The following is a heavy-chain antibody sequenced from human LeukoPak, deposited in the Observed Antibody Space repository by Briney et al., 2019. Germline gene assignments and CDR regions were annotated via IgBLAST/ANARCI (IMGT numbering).Heavy chain of an antibody. D-gene: IGHD6-19*01. Sequence: ASVKVSCKASGGTFSSYAISWVRQATGQGLEWMGWMNPNSGNTGYAQKFQGRVTMTRNTSISTAYMELSSLRSEDTAVYYCARRRIAVASRSDPWGQGTLVTVSS. V-gene: IGHV1-8*02. CDR1: GGTFSSYA. CDR3: ARRRIAVASRSDP. J-gene: IGHJ5*02. CDR2: MNPNSGNT.